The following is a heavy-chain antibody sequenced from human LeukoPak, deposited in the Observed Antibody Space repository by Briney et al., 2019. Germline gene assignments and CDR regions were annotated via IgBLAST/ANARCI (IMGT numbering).Heavy chain of an antibody. J-gene: IGHJ3*02. Sequence: ASETLSLTCSVSGGFISSYYWSWIRQPPGKGLEYIGYSYYSGSTDYNPSLKSRVTISVDTSNQFSLMLTSVTAADTAVYYCARQSIAARRAFDIWGQGTMVTVSS. CDR2: SYYSGST. D-gene: IGHD6-6*01. V-gene: IGHV4-59*08. CDR1: GGFISSYY. CDR3: ARQSIAARRAFDI.